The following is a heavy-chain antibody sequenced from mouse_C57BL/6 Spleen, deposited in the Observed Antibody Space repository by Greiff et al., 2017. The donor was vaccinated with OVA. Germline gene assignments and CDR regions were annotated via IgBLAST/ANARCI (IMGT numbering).Heavy chain of an antibody. CDR2: IHPNSGST. CDR1: GYTFTSYW. Sequence: QVQLQQPGAELVKPGASVTLSCKASGYTFTSYWMHWVKQRPGQGLEWIGMIHPNSGSTNYNEKFKSKATLTVDKSSSTAYMQLSSLTSEDSAVYYCARSTTVYYFDYWGKGTTLTVSS. CDR3: ARSTTVYYFDY. J-gene: IGHJ2*01. V-gene: IGHV1-64*01. D-gene: IGHD1-1*01.